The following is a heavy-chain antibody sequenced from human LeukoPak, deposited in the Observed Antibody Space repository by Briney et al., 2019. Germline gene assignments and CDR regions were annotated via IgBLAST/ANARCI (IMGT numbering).Heavy chain of an antibody. V-gene: IGHV4-34*01. CDR3: ARERNWFDP. Sequence: SETLSLTCAVYGGSFSGHYWSWIRQPPGKGLEWIGEINHSGSTNYNPSLKSRVTISVDTSKNQFSLKLSSVTAADTAVYYCARERNWFDPWGQGTLVTVSS. CDR2: INHSGST. CDR1: GGSFSGHY. D-gene: IGHD1-1*01. J-gene: IGHJ5*02.